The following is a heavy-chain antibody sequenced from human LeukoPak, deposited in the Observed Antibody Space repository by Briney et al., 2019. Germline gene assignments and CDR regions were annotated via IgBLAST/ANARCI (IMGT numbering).Heavy chain of an antibody. J-gene: IGHJ4*02. CDR3: ARVLTSRWLLLPGRGENDY. CDR2: ISSSGSTI. D-gene: IGHD3-22*01. V-gene: IGHV3-48*03. CDR1: GFTFSSYE. Sequence: PGRSLRLSCTASGFTFSSYEMNWVRQAPGKGLEWVSYISSSGSTIYYADSVKGRFTISRDNAKNSLYLQMNSLRAEDTAVYYCARVLTSRWLLLPGRGENDYWGQGTLVTVSS.